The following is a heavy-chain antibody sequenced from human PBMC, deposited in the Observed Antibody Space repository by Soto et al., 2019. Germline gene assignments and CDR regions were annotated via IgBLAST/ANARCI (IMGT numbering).Heavy chain of an antibody. CDR1: GYRFTNYW. J-gene: IGHJ4*02. CDR3: ARQRAWNDAFDF. CDR2: IYPADSDT. V-gene: IGHV5-51*01. Sequence: PGESLKISCKGSGYRFTNYWIGWVRQMPGKGLEWMGLIYPADSDTRYSPSFQGQVTFSADKSLNTAYLQWNSLKTSDTAIYYCARQRAWNDAFDFWGQGILVTVPQ. D-gene: IGHD1-1*01.